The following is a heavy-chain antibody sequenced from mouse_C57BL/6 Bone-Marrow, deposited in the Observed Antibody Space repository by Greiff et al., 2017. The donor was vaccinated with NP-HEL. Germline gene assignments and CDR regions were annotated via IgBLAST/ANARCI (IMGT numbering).Heavy chain of an antibody. J-gene: IGHJ4*01. CDR3: ARPYYYSNSRDY. D-gene: IGHD2-5*01. CDR2: ISSGGSYT. Sequence: EVNLVESGGDLVKPGGSLKLSCAASGFTFSSYGMSWVRQTPDKRLEWVATISSGGSYTYYPDSVKGRFTISRDNAKNTLYLQMSSLKSEDTAMYYSARPYYYSNSRDYWGQGTSVTVSS. V-gene: IGHV5-6*01. CDR1: GFTFSSYG.